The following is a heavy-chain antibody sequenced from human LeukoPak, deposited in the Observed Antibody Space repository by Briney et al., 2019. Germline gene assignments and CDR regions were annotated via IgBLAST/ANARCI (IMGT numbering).Heavy chain of an antibody. Sequence: PSETLSLTRTVSGGSISSYYWSWIRQPPGKGLEWIGYSYYSGSTSYSPSLKSRVTISVDTSKNQFSLKLSSVTAADTAIYYCARHPYSGGNYPFGSWGQGILVTVSS. D-gene: IGHD1-26*01. CDR1: GGSISSYY. CDR2: SYYSGST. V-gene: IGHV4-59*08. CDR3: ARHPYSGGNYPFGS. J-gene: IGHJ4*02.